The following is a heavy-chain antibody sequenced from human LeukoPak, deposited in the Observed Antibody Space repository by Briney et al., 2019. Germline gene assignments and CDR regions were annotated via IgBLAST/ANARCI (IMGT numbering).Heavy chain of an antibody. D-gene: IGHD3-22*01. CDR2: INHSGST. Sequence: SETLSLTCAVYGGSLSGYYWSWIRQPPGKGLEWIGEINHSGSTNYNPSLKSRVTISVDTSKNQFSLKLSSVTAADTAVYYCARVGGHRTYSYDSSGYYRRGYFDYWGQGTLVTVSS. V-gene: IGHV4-34*01. CDR1: GGSLSGYY. J-gene: IGHJ4*02. CDR3: ARVGGHRTYSYDSSGYYRRGYFDY.